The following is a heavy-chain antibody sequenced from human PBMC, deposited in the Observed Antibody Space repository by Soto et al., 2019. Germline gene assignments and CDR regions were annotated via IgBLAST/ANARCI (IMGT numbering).Heavy chain of an antibody. Sequence: QITLKESGPTLVRPTETLTLTCTFSGFSLTTSGAAVGWIRQPPGKALEWLALIYWDDDKRYSPSLKNRLSITEDTSRNQVVLTLADVDPADTATYYCGHMATLTVFGLVINNGIWFDPWGPGTLVTVSS. V-gene: IGHV2-5*02. CDR2: IYWDDDK. J-gene: IGHJ5*02. D-gene: IGHD3-3*01. CDR3: GHMATLTVFGLVINNGIWFDP. CDR1: GFSLTTSGAA.